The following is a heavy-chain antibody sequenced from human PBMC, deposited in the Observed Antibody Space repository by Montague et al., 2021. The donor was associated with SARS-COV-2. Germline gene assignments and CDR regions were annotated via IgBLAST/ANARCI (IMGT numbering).Heavy chain of an antibody. CDR3: ARLNFHITIFGVVSSRVFDY. D-gene: IGHD3-3*01. CDR1: GGSISSSSNY. Sequence: SETLSLTCTVSGGSISSSSNYWGWLRQPPGKGLEGIGNIYYSGSTCYNPSLKSRVTISVDTSKNQFSLKLISVTAADTAVYYCARLNFHITIFGVVSSRVFDYWGQGTLVTVSS. CDR2: IYYSGST. J-gene: IGHJ4*02. V-gene: IGHV4-39*01.